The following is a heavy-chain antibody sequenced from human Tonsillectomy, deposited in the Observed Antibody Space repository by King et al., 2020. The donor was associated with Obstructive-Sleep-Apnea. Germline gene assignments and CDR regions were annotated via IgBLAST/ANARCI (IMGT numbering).Heavy chain of an antibody. CDR1: GGTFSSYA. CDR3: GRVVHGGGSYPPYFDY. CDR2: IIPILGIA. D-gene: IGHD1-26*01. J-gene: IGHJ4*02. V-gene: IGHV1-69*09. Sequence: QLVQSGAEVKKPGSSVKVSCKASGGTFSSYAISWVRQAPGQGLEWMGGIIPILGIANYAQKFQGRVTITADKSTSTAYMEPRSLGSQDTAVYYCGRVVHGGGSYPPYFDYWGQGTLVTVSS.